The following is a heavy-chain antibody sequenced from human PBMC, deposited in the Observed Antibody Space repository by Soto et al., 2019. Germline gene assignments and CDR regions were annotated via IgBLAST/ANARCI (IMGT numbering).Heavy chain of an antibody. Sequence: ASVKGSCNASGYTFTSYYINWVRQATGQGLEYLGWMNPNSGNTGYVQKFQGRVTMTRDTSISTAYMELRSLRSDDTAVYYCARVPLRGVIVPNTYYFDYWGQGTLVTVSS. D-gene: IGHD3-16*02. CDR1: GYTFTSYY. J-gene: IGHJ4*02. CDR2: MNPNSGNT. CDR3: ARVPLRGVIVPNTYYFDY. V-gene: IGHV1-8*01.